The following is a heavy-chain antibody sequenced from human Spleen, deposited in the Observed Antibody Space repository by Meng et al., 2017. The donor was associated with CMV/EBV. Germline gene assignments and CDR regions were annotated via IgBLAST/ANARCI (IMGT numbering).Heavy chain of an antibody. Sequence: GFNFDDYGSSWVRQAPGKGLEWVSGINWNGGSTGYADSVKGRFTISRDNAKNSLYLQMSSLRAEDTALYFCARISCTTTSCYNYFDYWGQGTLVTVSS. J-gene: IGHJ4*02. CDR1: GFNFDDYG. V-gene: IGHV3-20*03. CDR3: ARISCTTTSCYNYFDY. CDR2: INWNGGST. D-gene: IGHD2-2*02.